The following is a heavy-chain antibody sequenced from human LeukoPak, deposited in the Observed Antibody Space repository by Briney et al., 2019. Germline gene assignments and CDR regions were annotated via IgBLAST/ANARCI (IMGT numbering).Heavy chain of an antibody. CDR2: IYYSGST. J-gene: IGHJ4*02. Sequence: PSETLSLPCTVSGGSISSYYWSWIRQPPGKGLEWIGYIYYSGSTNYNPSLKSRVTISVDTSKNQFSLKLSSVTAADTAVYYCARSFALDYYDSSGYSYYFDYWGQGTLVTVSS. CDR3: ARSFALDYYDSSGYSYYFDY. V-gene: IGHV4-59*01. CDR1: GGSISSYY. D-gene: IGHD3-22*01.